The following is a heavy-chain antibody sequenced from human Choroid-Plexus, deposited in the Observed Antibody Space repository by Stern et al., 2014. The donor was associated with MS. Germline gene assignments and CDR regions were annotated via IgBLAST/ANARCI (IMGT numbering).Heavy chain of an antibody. CDR3: AKDRQYLTYFFDH. D-gene: IGHD2/OR15-2a*01. Sequence: VQLEESGGGVVQPGRPLRLSCVASGFTFGSCAMHWVRQAPGKGLEWVAGVSYGRSNKYYADSVKGRFTISRDNSQNTLYMQMSSLRPEDTAVYYCAKDRQYLTYFFDHWGQGSLVTVSS. CDR1: GFTFGSCA. CDR2: VSYGRSNK. V-gene: IGHV3-30*18. J-gene: IGHJ5*02.